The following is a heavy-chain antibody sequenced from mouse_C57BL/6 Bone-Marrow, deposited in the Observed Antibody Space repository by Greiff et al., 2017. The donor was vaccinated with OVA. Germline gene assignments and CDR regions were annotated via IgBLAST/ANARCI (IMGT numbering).Heavy chain of an antibody. CDR2: IYPRSGNT. CDR3: ARCFDGYYFDY. Sequence: VQRVESGAELARPGASVKLSCKASGYTFPSYGISWVKQRTGQGLEWIGEIYPRSGNTYYNEKIKGKATLTADKSSSTAYMELRSLTSEDSAVYFCARCFDGYYFDYWGQGTTLTVSS. CDR1: GYTFPSYG. V-gene: IGHV1-81*01. D-gene: IGHD2-3*01. J-gene: IGHJ2*01.